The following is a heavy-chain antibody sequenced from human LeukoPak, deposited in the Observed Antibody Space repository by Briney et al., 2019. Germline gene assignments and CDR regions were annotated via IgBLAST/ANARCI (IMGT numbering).Heavy chain of an antibody. J-gene: IGHJ4*02. D-gene: IGHD6-13*01. CDR3: AKDESHSSSYYYGFADC. V-gene: IGHV3-30*02. Sequence: PGGSLRLSCAAPGFTFTSYGMHWVRQAPGKGPEWLAYIRDDGINKYYVDYVNGRFTISRDNSRNTVYLQMNSLRAEDTALYYCAKDESHSSSYYYGFADCWGQGTLVTVSS. CDR2: IRDDGINK. CDR1: GFTFTSYG.